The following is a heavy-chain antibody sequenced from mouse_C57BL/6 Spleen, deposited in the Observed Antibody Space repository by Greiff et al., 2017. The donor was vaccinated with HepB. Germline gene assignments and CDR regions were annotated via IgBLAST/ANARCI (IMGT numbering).Heavy chain of an antibody. V-gene: IGHV14-4*01. Sequence: EVQLQQSGAELVRPGASVKLSCTASGFNIKDDYMHWVKQRPEQGLEWIGWIDPENGDTEYASKFQGKATITADTSSNTAYLQLSSLTSEDTAVYYCTTLYGKEFAYWGQGTLVTVSA. CDR2: IDPENGDT. D-gene: IGHD2-1*01. J-gene: IGHJ3*01. CDR3: TTLYGKEFAY. CDR1: GFNIKDDY.